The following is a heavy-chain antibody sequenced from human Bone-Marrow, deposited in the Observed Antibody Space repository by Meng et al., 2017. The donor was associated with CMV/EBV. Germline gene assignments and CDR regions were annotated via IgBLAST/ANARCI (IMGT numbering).Heavy chain of an antibody. CDR2: IYSGTST. J-gene: IGHJ5*01. CDR3: AKKGTTVSPGNWFDS. Sequence: GESLKISCAASGFTVSSNYMSWVRQAPGKGLEWVSIIYSGTSTYYADSVRGRFTISRDNSKNTLHLQMNSLRAEDTAVYYCAKKGTTVSPGNWFDSWGQGTLVTVSS. V-gene: IGHV3-53*01. CDR1: GFTVSSNY. D-gene: IGHD4-11*01.